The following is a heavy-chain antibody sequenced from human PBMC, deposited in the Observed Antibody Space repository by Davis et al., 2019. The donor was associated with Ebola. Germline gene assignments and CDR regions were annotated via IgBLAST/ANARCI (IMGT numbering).Heavy chain of an antibody. CDR2: ISGSGGST. D-gene: IGHD3-3*01. V-gene: IGHV3-23*01. CDR3: ARDGGNDFWSGYLYYYYGMDV. Sequence: PGGSLRLFCAASGFTFSSYAMSWVRQAPGKGLEWVSAISGSGGSTYYADSVKGRFTISRDNSKNTLYLQMNSLRAEDTAVYYCARDGGNDFWSGYLYYYYGMDVWGQGTTVTVSS. J-gene: IGHJ6*02. CDR1: GFTFSSYA.